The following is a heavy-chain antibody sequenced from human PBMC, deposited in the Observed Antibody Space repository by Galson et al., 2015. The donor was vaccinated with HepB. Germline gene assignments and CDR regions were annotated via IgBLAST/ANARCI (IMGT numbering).Heavy chain of an antibody. V-gene: IGHV1-18*04. Sequence: SVKVSCKASGYTFTSYGISWVRQAPGQGLEWMGWISAYNGNTNYAQKVQDRVTMTMDTSTSSAYMELRSLTSDDTAVYYCARIGNYYDSSGRYLLGDWGQGTLVTVSS. CDR2: ISAYNGNT. CDR1: GYTFTSYG. J-gene: IGHJ4*02. D-gene: IGHD3-22*01. CDR3: ARIGNYYDSSGRYLLGD.